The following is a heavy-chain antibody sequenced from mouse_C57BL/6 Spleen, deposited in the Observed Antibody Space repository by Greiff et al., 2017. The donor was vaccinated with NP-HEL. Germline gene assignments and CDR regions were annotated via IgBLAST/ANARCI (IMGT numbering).Heavy chain of an antibody. V-gene: IGHV1-55*01. D-gene: IGHD2-1*01. Sequence: QVQLQQPGAELVKPGASVKMSCKASGYTFTSYWITWVKQRPGQGLEWIGDIYPGSGSTNYNEKFKSKATLTVDTSSSTAYMQLSSLTSEDSAVYYGARTGYGMGAMDYWGQGTSVTVSS. J-gene: IGHJ4*01. CDR1: GYTFTSYW. CDR3: ARTGYGMGAMDY. CDR2: IYPGSGST.